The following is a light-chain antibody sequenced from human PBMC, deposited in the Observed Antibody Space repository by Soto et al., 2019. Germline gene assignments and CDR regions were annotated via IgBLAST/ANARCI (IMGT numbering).Light chain of an antibody. CDR2: GAS. CDR3: QQYNNWPPT. V-gene: IGKV3-15*01. J-gene: IGKJ1*01. CDR1: QSVSSN. Sequence: EIVMTQSPATQSVSPGERATLSSRASQSVSSNLAWYQQKPGQAPRLLIYGASTRATGIPARFSGSGSGTEFTLTISSRQSEDFAVYYCQQYNNWPPTFDQGTKVEIK.